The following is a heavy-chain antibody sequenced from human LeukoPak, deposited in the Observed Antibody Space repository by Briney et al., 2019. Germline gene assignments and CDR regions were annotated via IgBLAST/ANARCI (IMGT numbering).Heavy chain of an antibody. CDR3: ARASGSYKGYYYYMDV. J-gene: IGHJ6*03. CDR1: GFTFSSYE. CDR2: ISSSGSTI. Sequence: GGSLRLSCAVSGFTFSSYEMNWVRQAPGKGLEWVSYISSSGSTIYYADSVKGRFTISRDSAKNSLYLQMNSLRAEDTAVYYCARASGSYKGYYYYMDVWGKGTTVTISS. V-gene: IGHV3-48*03. D-gene: IGHD3-10*01.